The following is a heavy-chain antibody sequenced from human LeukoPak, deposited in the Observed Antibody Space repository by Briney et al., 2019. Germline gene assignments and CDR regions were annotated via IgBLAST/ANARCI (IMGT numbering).Heavy chain of an antibody. Sequence: ASVKVSCKASGYTFTSYAMHWVRQAPGQRLEWMGWINAGNGNTKYSQKFQGRVTITRDTSASTAYMELSSLRSEDTAVYYCARGKEVEMAPDWGDAFDIWGQGTMVTVSS. J-gene: IGHJ3*02. CDR1: GYTFTSYA. CDR3: ARGKEVEMAPDWGDAFDI. V-gene: IGHV1-3*01. D-gene: IGHD5-24*01. CDR2: INAGNGNT.